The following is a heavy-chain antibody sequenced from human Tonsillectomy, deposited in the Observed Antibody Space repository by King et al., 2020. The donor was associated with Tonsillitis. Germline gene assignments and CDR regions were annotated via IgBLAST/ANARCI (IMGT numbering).Heavy chain of an antibody. CDR2: ISGSGSRT. J-gene: IGHJ3*02. Sequence: VQLVESGGGLVQPGGSLRLSCAVSGFTFRSYAMSWVRQAPGKGLEWVSVISGSGSRTYYADSVKGRFSISRDNSRNTLYVEMNNLSAEDTAVYYCAKDLLQCSGGSCYNAFDMWGQGTMVTVSS. CDR1: GFTFRSYA. V-gene: IGHV3-23*04. D-gene: IGHD2-15*01. CDR3: AKDLLQCSGGSCYNAFDM.